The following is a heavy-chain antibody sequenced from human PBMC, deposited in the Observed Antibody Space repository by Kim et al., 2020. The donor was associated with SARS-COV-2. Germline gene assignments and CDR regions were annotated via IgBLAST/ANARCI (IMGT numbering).Heavy chain of an antibody. CDR3: ATSPPRATVTNSFYGMDV. CDR2: ISSTASTI. J-gene: IGHJ6*01. Sequence: GGSLRLSCAASGFTFSDYGMNWVRQAPGKGLEWISFISSTASTIYYADSVKGRFTISRDNAKNSLYLQMNSLRAEDTAVYYCATSPPRATVTNSFYGMDV. D-gene: IGHD4-17*01. CDR1: GFTFSDYG. V-gene: IGHV3-48*01.